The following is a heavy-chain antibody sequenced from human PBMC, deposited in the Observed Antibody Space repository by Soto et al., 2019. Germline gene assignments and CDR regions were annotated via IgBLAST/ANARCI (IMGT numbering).Heavy chain of an antibody. D-gene: IGHD3-10*01. Sequence: GGSLRLSCAASGFNFNSYTINWVRQAPGKRLEWLSSISSSGYIFSTDSVRGRFTISRDNSKNTLYLHMNSLRAEDTALYYCANSRVSMVRGLIIIPNYWGQGTLVTVSS. CDR2: ISSSGYI. V-gene: IGHV3-21*04. CDR1: GFNFNSYT. CDR3: ANSRVSMVRGLIIIPNY. J-gene: IGHJ4*02.